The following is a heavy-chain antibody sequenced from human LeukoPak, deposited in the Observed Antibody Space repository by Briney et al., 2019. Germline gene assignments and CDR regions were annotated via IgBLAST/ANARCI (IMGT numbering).Heavy chain of an antibody. J-gene: IGHJ6*02. V-gene: IGHV3-64*01. Sequence: GGSLRLSCAASGFTFSIYAMHWVRQAPGKGLEYVSAISSNGGSTYYANSVKGRFTISRDNSKNTLYLQMGSLRAEDMAVYYCARDVYSSGWYPSYYYYYGMDVWGQGTTVTVSS. CDR1: GFTFSIYA. D-gene: IGHD6-19*01. CDR2: ISSNGGST. CDR3: ARDVYSSGWYPSYYYYYGMDV.